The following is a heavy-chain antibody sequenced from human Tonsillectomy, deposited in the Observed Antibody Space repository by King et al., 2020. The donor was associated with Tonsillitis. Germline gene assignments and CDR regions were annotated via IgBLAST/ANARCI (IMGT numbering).Heavy chain of an antibody. CDR2: IFPDDSDT. J-gene: IGHJ2*01. V-gene: IGHV5-51*01. Sequence: VQLVESGAEVKKPGESLKISCKGYGYSFTSYWIGLVRQMPGKGLEWMGFIFPDDSDTRYSPSFQGQVTISADKSISTAYRQWSSLKASDTAMYYCARLTPDFWYFDLWGRGTLVTVSS. CDR1: GYSFTSYW. CDR3: ARLTPDFWYFDL.